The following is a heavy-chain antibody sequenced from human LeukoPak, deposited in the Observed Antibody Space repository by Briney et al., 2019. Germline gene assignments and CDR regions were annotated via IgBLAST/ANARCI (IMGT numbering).Heavy chain of an antibody. J-gene: IGHJ4*02. V-gene: IGHV3-7*03. CDR2: INQGGSEK. D-gene: IGHD2-2*01. CDR3: ARGYCYSTSCSSPPDY. Sequence: PGGALRLSCAASGFTFSGYWMTWVRQAPGKGLEWVGNINQGGSEKYYVDSVKGRFTISRDNAKNSLYLQMNSLRAEDTAIYYCARGYCYSTSCSSPPDYWGQGTLVTVSS. CDR1: GFTFSGYW.